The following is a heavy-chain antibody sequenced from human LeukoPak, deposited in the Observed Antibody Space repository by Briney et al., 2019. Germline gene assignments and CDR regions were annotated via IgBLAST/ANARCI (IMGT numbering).Heavy chain of an antibody. CDR1: GGPISSSSYY. CDR2: IYYSGST. V-gene: IGHV4-39*01. J-gene: IGHJ4*02. Sequence: PSETLSLTCTVSGGPISSSSYYWGWIRQPPGKGLEWIGSIYYSGSTYYNPSLKSRVTISVDTSKNQFSLKLSSVTAADTAVYYCASPPWHYYDSSGYRFDYWGQGTLVTVSS. CDR3: ASPPWHYYDSSGYRFDY. D-gene: IGHD3-22*01.